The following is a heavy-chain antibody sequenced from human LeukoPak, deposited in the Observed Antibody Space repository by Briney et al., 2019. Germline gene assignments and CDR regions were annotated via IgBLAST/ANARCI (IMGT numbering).Heavy chain of an antibody. CDR3: AKGFGGYDYRDAFDI. D-gene: IGHD5-12*01. Sequence: GGSLRLSCAASGFTFSSYGMHWVRQAPGKGLEWVAVISYDGSNKYYADSVKGRFTISRDNSKNTLYLQMNSLRAEDTAVYSCAKGFGGYDYRDAFDIWGQGTMVTVSS. V-gene: IGHV3-30*18. J-gene: IGHJ3*02. CDR1: GFTFSSYG. CDR2: ISYDGSNK.